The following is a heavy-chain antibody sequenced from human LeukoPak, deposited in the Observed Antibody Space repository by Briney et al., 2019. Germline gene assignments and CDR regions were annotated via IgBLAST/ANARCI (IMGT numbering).Heavy chain of an antibody. V-gene: IGHV4-34*01. CDR1: GGSFSGYY. Sequence: SETLSLTCAVYGGSFSGYYWSWIRQPPGKGLEWIGEINHSGSTNYNPSLKSRVTISVDTSKNQFSLKLSSVTAADTAVYYCARQHGSSAIDAFDIWGQGTMVTVSS. J-gene: IGHJ3*02. CDR3: ARQHGSSAIDAFDI. D-gene: IGHD2-15*01. CDR2: INHSGST.